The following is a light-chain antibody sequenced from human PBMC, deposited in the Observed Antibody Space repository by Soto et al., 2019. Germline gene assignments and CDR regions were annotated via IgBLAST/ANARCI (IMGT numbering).Light chain of an antibody. CDR2: GAS. Sequence: EVVLTQSPATLSVSPGERATLSCRASQTVSRSLAWYQQKPGQAPRPLIYGASMRATGVPDRFSGSGSGTDFTLTISSLQSEDFAVYYCQQYIDWPPYTFGQGTKVEIK. CDR1: QTVSRS. V-gene: IGKV3-15*01. J-gene: IGKJ2*01. CDR3: QQYIDWPPYT.